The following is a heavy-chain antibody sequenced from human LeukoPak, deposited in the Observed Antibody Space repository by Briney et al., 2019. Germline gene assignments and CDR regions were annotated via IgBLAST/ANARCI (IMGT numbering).Heavy chain of an antibody. D-gene: IGHD4-17*01. CDR1: GFTFSSYG. CDR2: IRYDGSNY. J-gene: IGHJ4*02. V-gene: IGHV3-30*02. Sequence: GGSLRLSCAASGFTFSSYGMHWVRQAPGKGLEWVAFIRYDGSNYYYADSVKGRFTISRDNSKNTLYLQMNSLRAEDTAVYYCAKSYDYGDYVLYWGQGALVTVSS. CDR3: AKSYDYGDYVLY.